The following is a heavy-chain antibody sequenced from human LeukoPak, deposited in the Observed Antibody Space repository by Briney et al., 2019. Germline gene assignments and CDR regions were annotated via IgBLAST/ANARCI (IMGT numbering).Heavy chain of an antibody. CDR3: ARGSVDIVATTGFDY. D-gene: IGHD5-12*01. V-gene: IGHV4-61*01. CDR2: IYYSGGT. J-gene: IGHJ4*02. CDR1: GGSVSSGSYY. Sequence: SETLSLTCTVSGGSVSSGSYYWSWIRQPPGKGLEWIGYIYYSGGTNYNPSLKSRVTISVDTSKNQFSLKPSSVTAADTAVYYCARGSVDIVATTGFDYWGQGTLVTVSS.